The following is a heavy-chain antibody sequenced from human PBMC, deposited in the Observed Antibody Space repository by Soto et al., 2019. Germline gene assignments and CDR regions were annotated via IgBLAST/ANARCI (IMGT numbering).Heavy chain of an antibody. CDR1: GFTFSSYE. D-gene: IGHD2-15*01. CDR2: ISSSGTGT. V-gene: IGHV3-48*03. CDR3: VRDLHEPLAADALRVAN. Sequence: EMQLVQSGGGLVQPGGSLRLSCAASGFTFSSYEMHWVRQAPGKGLEWISYISSSGTGTYYADSVRGRFTMSRDNTKNSVSLQMYSLRAEDTAIYYCVRDLHEPLAADALRVANWGQGTQVTVSS. J-gene: IGHJ4*02.